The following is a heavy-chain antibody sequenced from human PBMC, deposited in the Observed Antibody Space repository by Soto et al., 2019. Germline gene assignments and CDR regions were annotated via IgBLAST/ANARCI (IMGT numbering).Heavy chain of an antibody. J-gene: IGHJ3*02. CDR3: ARVIDGGDCSGGSCYSDAFDI. V-gene: IGHV3-21*01. Sequence: GGSLRLSCAASGFTFSSYSMNWVRQAPGKGLEWVSSISSSSSYIYYADSVKGRFTISRDNAKNSLYLQMNSLRAEDTAVYYCARVIDGGDCSGGSCYSDAFDIWGQGTMVTVSS. CDR1: GFTFSSYS. D-gene: IGHD2-15*01. CDR2: ISSSSSYI.